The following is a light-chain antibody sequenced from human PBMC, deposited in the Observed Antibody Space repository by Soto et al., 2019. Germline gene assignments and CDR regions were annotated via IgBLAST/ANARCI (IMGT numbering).Light chain of an antibody. CDR2: DAY. CDR3: QQRSSWPRVT. V-gene: IGKV3-11*01. CDR1: QSFRGL. J-gene: IGKJ5*01. Sequence: EVVLTQSPVTLSLSPGERATLSCRASQSFRGLLAWYQQKPGQAPRLLIYDAYNRATGIPARFSGRGSGTGFTLTISSLEPEDFALYYCQQRSSWPRVTFGQGTRLEIK.